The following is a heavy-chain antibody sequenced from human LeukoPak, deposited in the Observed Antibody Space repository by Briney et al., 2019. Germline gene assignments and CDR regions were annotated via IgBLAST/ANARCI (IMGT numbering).Heavy chain of an antibody. CDR2: ISSSSSYI. CDR3: ARDFRPTVTQKAYYYYGMDV. CDR1: GFTFSSYS. J-gene: IGHJ6*02. Sequence: GGSLRLSCAASGFTFSSYSMNWVRQAPGKGLEWVSSISSSSSYIYYADSVKGRFTISRDNAKNSLYLQMNSLRAEDTAVYYCARDFRPTVTQKAYYYYGMDVWGQGTTVTVSS. D-gene: IGHD4-17*01. V-gene: IGHV3-21*01.